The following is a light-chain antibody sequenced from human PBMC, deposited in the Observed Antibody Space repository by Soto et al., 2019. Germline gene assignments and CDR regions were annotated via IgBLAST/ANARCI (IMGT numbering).Light chain of an antibody. J-gene: IGKJ1*01. CDR1: QGISSW. Sequence: DIQMTQSPSTLSASVGDRVTITCRASQGISSWLACYQQKPGKAPKLLIYDASSLESGVPSRFSGSGSGTEFTLTISSLQPDDFATYYCQQYNSYWTFGQGTKVEIK. CDR3: QQYNSYWT. CDR2: DAS. V-gene: IGKV1-5*01.